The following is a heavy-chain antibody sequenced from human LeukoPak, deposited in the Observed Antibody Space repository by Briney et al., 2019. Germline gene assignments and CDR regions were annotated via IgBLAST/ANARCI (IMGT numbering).Heavy chain of an antibody. Sequence: PGGSLRLSCAASGFTFSSYAMSWVRQAPGKGLEWVSAISGSGGSTYYADSVKGRFTISRDNSKNTVSLQMDSLRTEDTAVYYCAKDDPFFDYWGQGTLVTVSS. CDR2: ISGSGGST. CDR1: GFTFSSYA. CDR3: AKDDPFFDY. V-gene: IGHV3-23*01. J-gene: IGHJ4*02.